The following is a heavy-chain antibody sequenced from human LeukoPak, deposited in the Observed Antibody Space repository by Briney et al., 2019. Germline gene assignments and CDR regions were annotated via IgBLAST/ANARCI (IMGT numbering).Heavy chain of an antibody. D-gene: IGHD2-2*01. V-gene: IGHV3-11*06. CDR1: GFTFSDYY. CDR3: ARVGYCSSTSCYERDYYYYGMDV. CDR2: ISSSSSYT. J-gene: IGHJ6*04. Sequence: PGGSLRLSCAASGFTFSDYYMSWIRQAPGKGLEWVSYISSSSSYTNYADSVKGRFTISRGNAKNSLYLQMNSLRAEDTAVYYCARVGYCSSTSCYERDYYYYGMDVWGKGTTVTVSS.